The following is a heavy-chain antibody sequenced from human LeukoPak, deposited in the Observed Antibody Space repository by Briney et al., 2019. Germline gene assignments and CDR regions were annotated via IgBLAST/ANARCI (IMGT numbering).Heavy chain of an antibody. CDR3: AKGTGGSGWRYYFDY. CDR2: ISASGGST. V-gene: IGHV3-23*01. J-gene: IGHJ4*02. D-gene: IGHD6-19*01. Sequence: GGSLRLSCAAAGFTFSNCAMSWVRQAPGEGLEWVSTISASGGSTYYADSVKGRFTTSRDNSKNTVYLQMSSLRAEDTAVYFCAKGTGGSGWRYYFDYWGQGTLVTVSS. CDR1: GFTFSNCA.